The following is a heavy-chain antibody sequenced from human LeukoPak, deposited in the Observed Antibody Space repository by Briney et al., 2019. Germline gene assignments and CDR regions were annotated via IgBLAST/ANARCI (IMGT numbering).Heavy chain of an antibody. CDR2: ISSNGGSA. CDR3: ARRSSSWYAFDY. CDR1: GFSSSTYA. V-gene: IGHV3-64*01. D-gene: IGHD6-13*01. Sequence: GGSLRLSCVVSGFSSSTYAMQWVRQAPGKGLEYVSTISSNGGSAYYGNSVKGRFTISRDNSKNTLYLQMDSLRPEDMAVYYCARRSSSWYAFDYWGQGTLVTVSS. J-gene: IGHJ4*02.